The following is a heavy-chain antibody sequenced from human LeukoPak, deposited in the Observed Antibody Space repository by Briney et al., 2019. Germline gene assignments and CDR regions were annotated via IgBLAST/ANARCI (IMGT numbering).Heavy chain of an antibody. CDR2: INPSGGST. Sequence: ASVKVSCKVSGYRFTSYDMHWVRQAPGQGLEWMGIINPSGGSTSYAQRFQGRVAMTRDTSTTTVYMEVNSLTSEDTAVYFCAREGATADPSDYWGQGTLVTVSS. CDR1: GYRFTSYD. CDR3: AREGATADPSDY. J-gene: IGHJ4*02. D-gene: IGHD6-13*01. V-gene: IGHV1-46*01.